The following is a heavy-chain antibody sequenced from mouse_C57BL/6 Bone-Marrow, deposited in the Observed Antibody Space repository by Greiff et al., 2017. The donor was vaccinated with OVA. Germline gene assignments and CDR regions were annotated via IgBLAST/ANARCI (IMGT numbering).Heavy chain of an antibody. CDR2: INYDGSST. Sequence: EVKLMESEGGLVQPGSSMKLSCTASGFTFSDYYMAWVRHVPEKGLEWVANINYDGSSTYYLDSLKSRFIISRDNAKNILYLQMSSLKSEDTATYYCARDLWYFDVWGTGTTVTVSS. CDR3: ARDLWYFDV. J-gene: IGHJ1*03. V-gene: IGHV5-16*01. CDR1: GFTFSDYY.